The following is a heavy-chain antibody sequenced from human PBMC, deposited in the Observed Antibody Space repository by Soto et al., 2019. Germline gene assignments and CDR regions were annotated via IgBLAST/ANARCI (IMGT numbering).Heavy chain of an antibody. CDR3: ARGGTWHFDY. Sequence: QVQVVESGGGLVKPGGSLRLSWAGSGFTFTAHYMSWIRQAPGKGLECISYISDSGNTLYYADSVKGRFPISRDSAKNSLDLQMNSLAAEDTAVYYCARGGTWHFDYWGQGHMVTVSS. CDR1: GFTFTAHY. J-gene: IGHJ4*02. D-gene: IGHD1-26*01. CDR2: ISDSGNTL. V-gene: IGHV3-11*01.